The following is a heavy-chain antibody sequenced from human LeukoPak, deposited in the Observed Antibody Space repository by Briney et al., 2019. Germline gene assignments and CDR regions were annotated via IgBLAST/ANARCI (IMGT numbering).Heavy chain of an antibody. J-gene: IGHJ4*02. CDR2: INHSGST. Sequence: SETLSLTCAVYGGSFSGYYWSWIRQPPGKGLEWIGEINHSGSTNYNPSLKSRVTISADTSKNQFSLKLSSVTAADTAVYYCARGVETLFDYWGQGTLVTVSS. V-gene: IGHV4-34*01. CDR1: GGSFSGYY. CDR3: ARGVETLFDY.